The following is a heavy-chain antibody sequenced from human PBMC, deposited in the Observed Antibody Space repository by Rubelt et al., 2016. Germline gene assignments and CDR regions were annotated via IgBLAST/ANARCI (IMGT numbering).Heavy chain of an antibody. Sequence: QVQLQQWGAGLLKPSETLSLTCVVSGGSFSAYYWSWIRQPPGKGLEWIGEINHSGSTTYNPSLKSRVTMSVDTSKNQFSLRLSSLTAADTAVYYCARTISFYDSFRGMDYWGQGALVTVSS. J-gene: IGHJ4*02. CDR3: ARTISFYDSFRGMDY. CDR1: GGSFSAYY. V-gene: IGHV4-34*01. CDR2: INHSGST. D-gene: IGHD3-10*01.